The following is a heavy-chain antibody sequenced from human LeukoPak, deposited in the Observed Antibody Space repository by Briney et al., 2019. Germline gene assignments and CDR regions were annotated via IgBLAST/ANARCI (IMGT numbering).Heavy chain of an antibody. Sequence: GGSLRLSCAASGFTFSSYAMHWVRQAPGKGPEWVAIISYDGSNKYYADSVKGRFTISRDNSKNTLYLQMNSLRAEDTAVYYCARDSTYYYDSGSSGPHYFDYWGQGTLVTVSS. CDR3: ARDSTYYYDSGSSGPHYFDY. CDR2: ISYDGSNK. V-gene: IGHV3-30*01. J-gene: IGHJ4*02. CDR1: GFTFSSYA. D-gene: IGHD3-10*01.